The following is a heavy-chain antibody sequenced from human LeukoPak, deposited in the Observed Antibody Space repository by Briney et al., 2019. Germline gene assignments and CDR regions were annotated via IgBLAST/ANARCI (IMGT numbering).Heavy chain of an antibody. D-gene: IGHD3-22*01. V-gene: IGHV3-21*05. CDR2: ISTNSDYT. J-gene: IGHJ4*02. CDR1: GFTFSSYS. CDR3: ARARYYDNSGYFDY. Sequence: GGSLRLSCAASGFTFSSYSMNWVRQAPGKGLEWVSYISTNSDYTNYADSVKGRFTISRDNAKISLFLQMNSLRAEDTAVYYCARARYYDNSGYFDYWGQGTLVTVSS.